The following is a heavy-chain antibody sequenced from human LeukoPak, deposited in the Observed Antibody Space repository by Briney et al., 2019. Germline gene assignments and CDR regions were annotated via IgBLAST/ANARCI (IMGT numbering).Heavy chain of an antibody. Sequence: GRSLRLSCAASGFTFDDYAMHWVRQAPGKGLEWVSVIYSGGSTYYADSVKGRFTISRDISKNTLYLQMNSLRAEDTAVYYCARDSTTYYYDRRDTFDIWGQGTMVTVSS. D-gene: IGHD3-22*01. CDR1: GFTFDDYA. V-gene: IGHV3-53*01. CDR2: IYSGGST. J-gene: IGHJ3*02. CDR3: ARDSTTYYYDRRDTFDI.